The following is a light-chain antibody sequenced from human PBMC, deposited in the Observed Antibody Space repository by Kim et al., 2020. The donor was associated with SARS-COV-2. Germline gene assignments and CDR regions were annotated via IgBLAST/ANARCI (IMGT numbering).Light chain of an antibody. J-gene: IGLJ1*01. CDR1: KLGDKY. V-gene: IGLV3-1*01. CDR3: QAWDSSTAEV. CDR2: QDS. Sequence: VSPEQTASITCSGDKLGDKYACWYQQKPGRAPVLVIYQDSKLPSGIPERFSGSNSGNTATLTISGTQAMDEADYYCQAWDSSTAEVFGTGTKVTVL.